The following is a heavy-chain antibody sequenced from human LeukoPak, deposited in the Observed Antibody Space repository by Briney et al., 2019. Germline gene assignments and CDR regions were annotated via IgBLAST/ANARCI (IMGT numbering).Heavy chain of an antibody. Sequence: SETLSLTCTVSGGSISSSSYYWGWIRQPPGKWLEWIGSIYYSGSTYYNPSLKSRVTISVDTSKNQFSLKLSSVTAADTAVYYCARPIAAAGRGFDYWGQGTLVSVSS. CDR3: ARPIAAAGRGFDY. CDR2: IYYSGST. V-gene: IGHV4-39*01. D-gene: IGHD6-13*01. J-gene: IGHJ4*02. CDR1: GGSISSSSYY.